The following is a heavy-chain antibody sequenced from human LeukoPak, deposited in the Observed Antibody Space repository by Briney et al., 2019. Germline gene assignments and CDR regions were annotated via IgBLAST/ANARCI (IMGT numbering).Heavy chain of an antibody. CDR3: ARDRSPTKLRYSDWLPTHFDY. Sequence: GGSLRLSCAASGFTFSSYGMHWVRQAPGKGLEWVAVIWYDGSNKYYADSVKGRFTISRDNSKNTLYLQMNSLRAEDTAVYYCARDRSPTKLRYSDWLPTHFDYWGQGTLVTVSS. D-gene: IGHD3-9*01. CDR1: GFTFSSYG. V-gene: IGHV3-33*01. J-gene: IGHJ4*02. CDR2: IWYDGSNK.